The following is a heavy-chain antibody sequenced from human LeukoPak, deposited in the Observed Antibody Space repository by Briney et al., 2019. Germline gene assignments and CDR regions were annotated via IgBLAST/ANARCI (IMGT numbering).Heavy chain of an antibody. J-gene: IGHJ6*03. CDR3: AAASGYSYSYYYYYYMDV. CDR2: MYYSGST. D-gene: IGHD5-18*01. V-gene: IGHV4-59*01. CDR1: GGSISSYY. Sequence: PSESPSLTCTVSGGSISSYYWSWIRQPPGKGLEWIGYMYYSGSTNYNPSLKSRVTISVDTSKNQFSLKLSSVTAADTAVYYCAAASGYSYSYYYYYYMDVWGKGTTVTISS.